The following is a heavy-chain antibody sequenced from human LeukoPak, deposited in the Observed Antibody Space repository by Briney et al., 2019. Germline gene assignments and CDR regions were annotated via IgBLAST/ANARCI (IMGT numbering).Heavy chain of an antibody. CDR2: IIPILGIA. Sequence: ASAKVSCKASGGTFSSYAISWVRQAPGQGLEWMGRIIPILGIANYAQKFQGRVTITADKSTSTAYMELSSLRSEDTAVYYCARSRPFPRYCSGGSCSDAFDIWGQGTMVTVSS. J-gene: IGHJ3*02. CDR1: GGTFSSYA. CDR3: ARSRPFPRYCSGGSCSDAFDI. V-gene: IGHV1-69*04. D-gene: IGHD2-15*01.